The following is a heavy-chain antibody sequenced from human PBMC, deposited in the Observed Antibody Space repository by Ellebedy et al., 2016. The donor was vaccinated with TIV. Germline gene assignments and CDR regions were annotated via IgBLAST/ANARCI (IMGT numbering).Heavy chain of an antibody. J-gene: IGHJ4*02. Sequence: GESLKISCAAAGFRFRSYSMNWVRQVPGKGLVWVARINEDGSGTSYADSVKGRFTISRDNAKNTAYLQMGSLRVEDTAVYYCATIFNFWGQGVLVSVSS. V-gene: IGHV3-74*01. CDR1: GFRFRSYS. CDR3: ATIFNF. CDR2: INEDGSGT. D-gene: IGHD3-3*01.